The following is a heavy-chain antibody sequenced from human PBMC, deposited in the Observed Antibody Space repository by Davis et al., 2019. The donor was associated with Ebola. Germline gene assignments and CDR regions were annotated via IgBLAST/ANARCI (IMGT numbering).Heavy chain of an antibody. V-gene: IGHV1-2*02. CDR2: INPNSGGT. J-gene: IGHJ3*02. CDR3: ATAPYYYDSSGLDAFDI. CDR1: GYTFTGYY. D-gene: IGHD3-22*01. Sequence: ASVKVSCKASGYTFTGYYMHWVRQAPGQGLEWMGWINPNSGGTNYAQKFQGRVTMTRDTSISTAYMELSSLRSEDTAVYYCATAPYYYDSSGLDAFDIWGQGTMVTVSS.